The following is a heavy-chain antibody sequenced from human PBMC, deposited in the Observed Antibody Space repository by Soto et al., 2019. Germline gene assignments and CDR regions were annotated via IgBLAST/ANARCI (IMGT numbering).Heavy chain of an antibody. V-gene: IGHV3-33*01. Sequence: GGSLPLSCEASGFNLSRYGMQWVRQAQGKGLEWVAVIWYDGSNKYYADSVKGRFTISRDNSKNTLYLQMNSLRAEDTAVYYCARTDIVVVVAATLRGYYGMDVWGQGTTVTVSS. CDR3: ARTDIVVVVAATLRGYYGMDV. CDR2: IWYDGSNK. D-gene: IGHD2-15*01. J-gene: IGHJ6*02. CDR1: GFNLSRYG.